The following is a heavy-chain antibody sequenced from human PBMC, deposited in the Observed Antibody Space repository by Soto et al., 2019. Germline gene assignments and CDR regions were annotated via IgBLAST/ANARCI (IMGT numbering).Heavy chain of an antibody. V-gene: IGHV4-30-2*01. J-gene: IGHJ4*02. D-gene: IGHD4-17*01. CDR3: ARYDYGGSHFDY. CDR2: IYHSGST. CDR1: GGSISSCGYS. Sequence: SETLSLTCAVSGGSISSCGYSWSWIRQPPGKGLEWIGYIYHSGSTYYNPSLKSRVTISVDRSKNQFSLKLSSVTAADTAVHYCARYDYGGSHFDYWGQGTLVTVSS.